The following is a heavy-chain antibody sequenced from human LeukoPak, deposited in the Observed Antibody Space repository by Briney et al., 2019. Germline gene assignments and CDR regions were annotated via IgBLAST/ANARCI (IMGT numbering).Heavy chain of an antibody. V-gene: IGHV3-73*01. CDR2: IRSKANSYAT. CDR3: TIITMVRGAREITDY. J-gene: IGHJ4*02. Sequence: GGSLRLSCAASGFTFSGSAMHWVRQASGKGLEWVGRIRSKANSYATAYAASVKGRFTISRDDSKNTAYLQMNSLKTEDTAVYYCTIITMVRGAREITDYWGQGTLVTVSS. CDR1: GFTFSGSA. D-gene: IGHD3-10*01.